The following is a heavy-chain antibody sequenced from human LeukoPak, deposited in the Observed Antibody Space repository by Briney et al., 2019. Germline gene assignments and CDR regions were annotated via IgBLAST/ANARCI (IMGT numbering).Heavy chain of an antibody. D-gene: IGHD3-16*01. V-gene: IGHV3-30-3*01. CDR2: ISNDGSNK. CDR1: GFTFNSYA. Sequence: GGSLRLSCAASGFTFNSYAMHWVRQAPGKGLEWVAVISNDGSNKYYADSVKGRFTISRDNSKNTLYLQMNSLRGEDTAVYYCARGEYHPANWFDPWGQGTLVTVSS. J-gene: IGHJ5*02. CDR3: ARGEYHPANWFDP.